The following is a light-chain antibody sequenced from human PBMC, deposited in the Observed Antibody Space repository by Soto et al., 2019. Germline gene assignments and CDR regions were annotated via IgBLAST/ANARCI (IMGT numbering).Light chain of an antibody. CDR3: ATWDDSLNARGV. Sequence: QSVLTQTPSASGTPGQTVTISCSGSRSNIGNNTVSWYQQFPGTASKLLIYNNNQRPSVVPDRFSCSKSGTSASLAISGLQSEDEADYYCATWDDSLNARGVFGGGTKLTVL. V-gene: IGLV1-44*01. CDR1: RSNIGNNT. CDR2: NNN. J-gene: IGLJ3*02.